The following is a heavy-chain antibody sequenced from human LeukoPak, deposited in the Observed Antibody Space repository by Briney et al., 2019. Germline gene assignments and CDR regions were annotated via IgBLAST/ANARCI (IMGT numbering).Heavy chain of an antibody. CDR3: ARRGGRFDW. CDR2: IYTSGSN. D-gene: IGHD3-10*01. Sequence: SEALSLTCTVSGCSLSGSYWSWIRQPPGKGLEWIGYIYTSGSNNYNPSLKFRVTMSIDTSKNHFSLKLSSVTAADTAFYYCARRGGRFDWWGQGTLVTVSS. V-gene: IGHV4-4*09. CDR1: GCSLSGSY. J-gene: IGHJ4*02.